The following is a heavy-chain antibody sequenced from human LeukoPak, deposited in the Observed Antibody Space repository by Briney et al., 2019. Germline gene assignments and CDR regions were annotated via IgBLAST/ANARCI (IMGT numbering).Heavy chain of an antibody. CDR1: GFTFSSYW. CDR2: IKQDGSEK. D-gene: IGHD6-19*01. J-gene: IGHJ4*02. V-gene: IGHV3-7*01. Sequence: GGSLRLPCAASGFTFSSYWMSWVRQAPAKGLEWVANIKQDGSEKYYVDSVKGRFTIPTDTAKNSLFLPMNRLRAEDTAVYYCARGPAAGTLLGYWGQGTLVTVSS. CDR3: ARGPAAGTLLGY.